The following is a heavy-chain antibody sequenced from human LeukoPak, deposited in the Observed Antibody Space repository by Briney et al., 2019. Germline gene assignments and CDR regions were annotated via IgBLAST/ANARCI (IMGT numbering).Heavy chain of an antibody. CDR1: GFTFSTYT. CDR2: ISGNGGSR. D-gene: IGHD1-26*01. J-gene: IGHJ4*02. CDR3: AKLENSGSPPGFDY. Sequence: GGSLRLSCAASGFTFSTYTMHWVRQAPGKGLEYVSSISGNGGSREYANSVKGRFTISRDNSRNTLYLQMGSLRAEDTAVYYCAKLENSGSPPGFDYWGQGTLVTVSS. V-gene: IGHV3-64*01.